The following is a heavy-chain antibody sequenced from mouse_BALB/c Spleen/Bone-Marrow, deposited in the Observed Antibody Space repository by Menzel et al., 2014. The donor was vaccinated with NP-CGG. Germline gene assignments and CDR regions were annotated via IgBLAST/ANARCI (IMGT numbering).Heavy chain of an antibody. D-gene: IGHD1-1*01. CDR1: GFDFSRNW. CDR2: INPDSSTL. V-gene: IGHV4-1*02. Sequence: EVQGVESGGGLVQPGGSLKLSCAASGFDFSRNWMSWVRQAPGKGLEWIGEINPDSSTLNYTSSLKDKFIISRVNAKNTLYLQMSKVRSEDTALYYCARLSYYGRFAYWGQGTLVTVSA. CDR3: ARLSYYGRFAY. J-gene: IGHJ3*01.